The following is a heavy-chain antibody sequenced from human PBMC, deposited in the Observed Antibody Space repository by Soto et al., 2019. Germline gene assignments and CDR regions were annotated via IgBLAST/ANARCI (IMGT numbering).Heavy chain of an antibody. CDR1: GYTFTSYG. J-gene: IGHJ4*02. CDR3: ARDLGGSYYAPVDY. CDR2: ISAYNGNT. D-gene: IGHD1-26*01. V-gene: IGHV1-18*01. Sequence: QVQLVQSGAEVKKPGASVKVSCKASGYTFTSYGISWVRQAPGQGLEWMGWISAYNGNTKYAQKLQGRVTMTTDTATGTAYVELRSMRSDDTAVYYCARDLGGSYYAPVDYWGQGTLVTVSS.